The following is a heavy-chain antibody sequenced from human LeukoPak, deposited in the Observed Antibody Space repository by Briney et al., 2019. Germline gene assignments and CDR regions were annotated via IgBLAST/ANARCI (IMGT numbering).Heavy chain of an antibody. V-gene: IGHV4-4*02. CDR1: GGSISNTNW. Sequence: PSGTLSLTCAVSGGSISNTNWCSWVRQPPGQGLEWLGEISVTGLTHYNPSLESRVTVSLDKSKNPLSLNLTSVTAADTALYFCSRENGAFSPFGYWGQGTLVTVLS. J-gene: IGHJ4*02. D-gene: IGHD2-8*01. CDR2: ISVTGLT. CDR3: SRENGAFSPFGY.